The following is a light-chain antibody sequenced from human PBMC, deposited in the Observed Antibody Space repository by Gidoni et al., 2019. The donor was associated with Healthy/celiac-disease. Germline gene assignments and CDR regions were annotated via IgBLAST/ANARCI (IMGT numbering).Light chain of an antibody. V-gene: IGKV2-28*01. CDR1: QSLLHSNGYNY. Sequence: DIVMTQSPLSLPVTPGEPASISCRSSQSLLHSNGYNYLDWYLQKPGQSPQLLIYLGSNRASGVPDRFSGSGSGTDFILKISRVEDEDVGVYYCMQALQTPYTFXQXTKLEIK. CDR2: LGS. J-gene: IGKJ2*01. CDR3: MQALQTPYT.